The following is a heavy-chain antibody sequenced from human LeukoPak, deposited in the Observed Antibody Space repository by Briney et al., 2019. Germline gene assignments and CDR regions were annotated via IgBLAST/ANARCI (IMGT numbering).Heavy chain of an antibody. CDR3: ASEDGMRFDP. CDR2: IYYSGST. J-gene: IGHJ5*02. V-gene: IGHV4-39*01. CDR1: GGSISSSSYY. Sequence: SETLSLTCTVSGGSISSSSYYWGWIRQPPGKGLEWIESIYYSGSTYYNPSLKSRVTISVDTSKNQFSLKQSSVTAADTAVYYCASEDGMRFDPWGQGTLVTVSS. D-gene: IGHD1-14*01.